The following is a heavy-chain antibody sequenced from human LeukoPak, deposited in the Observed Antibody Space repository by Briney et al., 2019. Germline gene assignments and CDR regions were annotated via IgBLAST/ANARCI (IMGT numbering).Heavy chain of an antibody. J-gene: IGHJ4*02. D-gene: IGHD5-12*01. CDR1: GGSFSGYY. V-gene: IGHV4-34*01. CDR2: INHSGST. Sequence: SETLSLTCAVYGGSFSGYYWSWIRQPPGKGLEWIGEINHSGSTNYNPSLKSRVTIPVDTSKNQFSLKLSSVTAADTAVYYCARRRIVATIDYWGQGTLVTVSS. CDR3: ARRRIVATIDY.